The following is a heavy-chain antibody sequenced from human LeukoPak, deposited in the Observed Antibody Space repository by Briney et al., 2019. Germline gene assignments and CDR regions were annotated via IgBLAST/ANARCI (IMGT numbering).Heavy chain of an antibody. Sequence: SQTLSLTCTVSGGSISSGDYYWSWIRQPPGKGLEWIGYIYYSGSTNYNPSLKSRVTISVDTSKNQFSLKLSSVTAADTAVYYCARGSVTYGGGAFDIWGQGTMVTVSS. CDR1: GGSISSGDYY. J-gene: IGHJ3*02. CDR3: ARGSVTYGGGAFDI. D-gene: IGHD4-17*01. V-gene: IGHV4-30-4*08. CDR2: IYYSGST.